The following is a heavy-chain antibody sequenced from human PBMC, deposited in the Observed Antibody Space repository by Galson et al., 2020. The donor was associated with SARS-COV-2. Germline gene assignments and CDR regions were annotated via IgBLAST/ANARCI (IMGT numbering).Heavy chain of an antibody. J-gene: IGHJ6*02. CDR2: IKSKTDGGTT. D-gene: IGHD2-2*01. CDR3: TTAPREGGIVVVPAAFYYYYYGMDV. Sequence: GGSLRLSCAASGFTFSNAWMSWVRQAPGKGLEWVGRIKSKTDGGTTDYAAPVQGSYTISRDDSKNTLYLQMNSLKTEDTAVYYCTTAPREGGIVVVPAAFYYYYYGMDVWGQGTTVTVSS. V-gene: IGHV3-15*01. CDR1: GFTFSNAW.